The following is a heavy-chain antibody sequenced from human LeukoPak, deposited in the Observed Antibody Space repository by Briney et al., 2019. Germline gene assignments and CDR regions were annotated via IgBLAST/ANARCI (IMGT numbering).Heavy chain of an antibody. CDR2: LHSGGHT. V-gene: IGHV3-53*01. Sequence: PGGSLRLSCAASGFTISSNYVSWVRQAPGKGLVWVSALHSGGHTFYADSVRGRFSISRDISKNALYLQMNNLGPEDTALYYCVRGLSGVSSWYFDLWGRGTLVSVS. D-gene: IGHD7-27*01. J-gene: IGHJ2*01. CDR1: GFTISSNY. CDR3: VRGLSGVSSWYFDL.